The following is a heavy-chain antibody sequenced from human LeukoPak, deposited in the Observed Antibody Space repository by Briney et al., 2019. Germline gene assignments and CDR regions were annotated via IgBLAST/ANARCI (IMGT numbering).Heavy chain of an antibody. CDR1: GGSINNYY. D-gene: IGHD4-17*01. V-gene: IGHV4-59*01. CDR3: ARGGDYGDLRYFDY. J-gene: IGHJ4*02. CDR2: IYYRGST. Sequence: SGTLSLTCTVSGGSINNYYWSWIRVPPGKGLEWIGYIYYRGSTNYNPSLKSRVTFSVDTSKNQFSLKLNSVTAADTAVYYCARGGDYGDLRYFDYWGQGTLVTVSS.